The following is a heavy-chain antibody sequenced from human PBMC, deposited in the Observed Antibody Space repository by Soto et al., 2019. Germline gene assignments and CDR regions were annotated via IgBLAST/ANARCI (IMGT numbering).Heavy chain of an antibody. CDR3: AREPRRAVAGTLRISPHYCDY. Sequence: QVQMVQSGAEVKKPGSSVRVSCKASGGTFTTYAFSCVRQAPGHGLAWMGGIIPVFGTVDYEQKFRGRVTITADESTSTVYMELSSLTSEDTAIYYCAREPRRAVAGTLRISPHYCDYWRQGTLLTVSS. D-gene: IGHD6-19*01. V-gene: IGHV1-69*01. CDR1: GGTFTTYA. J-gene: IGHJ4*02. CDR2: IIPVFGTV.